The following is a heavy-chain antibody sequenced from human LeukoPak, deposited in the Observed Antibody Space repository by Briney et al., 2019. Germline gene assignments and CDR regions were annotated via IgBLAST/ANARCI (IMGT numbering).Heavy chain of an antibody. CDR1: GFTFSNYG. Sequence: GGSLRLSCAASGFTFSNYGMHWVRQAPGKGLEWVAVISYDGSNKYYADSVRGRFTISRDNSKNTLYLQMNSLRAEDTAVYYCAKAGMATYFEREDYWGQGTLVTVSS. D-gene: IGHD5-24*01. V-gene: IGHV3-30*18. CDR3: AKAGMATYFEREDY. J-gene: IGHJ4*02. CDR2: ISYDGSNK.